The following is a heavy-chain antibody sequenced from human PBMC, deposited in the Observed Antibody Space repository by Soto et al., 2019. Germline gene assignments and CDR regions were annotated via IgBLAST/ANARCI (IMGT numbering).Heavy chain of an antibody. Sequence: QVQLVQSGGEVKKPGASVKVSCKASGYTFTTSGVSWVRQAPGQGLEWMGWVSGYNGNTKYEEKSHDRCTMTTATSTSTAYLELRSLTTDDTAVYYCARAGELPYYYYGMDVWGQGTTVIVSS. J-gene: IGHJ6*02. D-gene: IGHD1-7*01. V-gene: IGHV1-18*01. CDR1: GYTFTTSG. CDR2: VSGYNGNT. CDR3: ARAGELPYYYYGMDV.